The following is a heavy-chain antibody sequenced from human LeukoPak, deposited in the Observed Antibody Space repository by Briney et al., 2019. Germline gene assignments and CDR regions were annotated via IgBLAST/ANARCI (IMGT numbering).Heavy chain of an antibody. D-gene: IGHD6-6*01. CDR1: GFTFNTYG. V-gene: IGHV3-23*01. Sequence: GGSLRLSCAASGFTFNTYGMTRVRQAPGKGLEWVSSITGSGLNTYYADSVKGRFTISRDNSRDTLYLEMNTLRVEDTAVYYCAKGLRILVWGQGTLVTVSS. J-gene: IGHJ4*02. CDR2: ITGSGLNT. CDR3: AKGLRILV.